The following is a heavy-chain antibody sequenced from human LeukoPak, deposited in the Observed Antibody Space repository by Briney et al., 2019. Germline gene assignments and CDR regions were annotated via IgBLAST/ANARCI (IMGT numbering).Heavy chain of an antibody. CDR2: VNPNSGNT. D-gene: IGHD3-10*01. Sequence: ASVKVSCKASGYTFTSYDINWVRQATGPRLEWMGLVNPNSGNTGYAQKFQGRVTMTRSTSISTAYMELSSLRSEDTAVYYCARAPQWFGESKYYMDVWGKGTTVTISS. CDR1: GYTFTSYD. CDR3: ARAPQWFGESKYYMDV. V-gene: IGHV1-8*01. J-gene: IGHJ6*03.